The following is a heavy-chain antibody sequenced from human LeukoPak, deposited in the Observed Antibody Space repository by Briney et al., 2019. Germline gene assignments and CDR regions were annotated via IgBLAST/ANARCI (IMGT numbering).Heavy chain of an antibody. J-gene: IGHJ4*02. CDR3: ARGYYYGTTGHFDS. CDR1: GFTFSSYS. V-gene: IGHV3-48*01. D-gene: IGHD3-22*01. CDR2: ISGGSGTI. Sequence: GGSLRLSCAASGFTFSSYSMNWVRQAPGQGLEWVSYISGGSGTIYYADSVKGRFTISRDNAKNSLYLEMNSLRAEDTAVFYCARGYYYGTTGHFDSWGQGTLVTVSS.